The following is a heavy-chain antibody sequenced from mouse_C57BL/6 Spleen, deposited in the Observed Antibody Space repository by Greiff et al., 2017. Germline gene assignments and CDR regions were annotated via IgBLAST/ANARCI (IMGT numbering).Heavy chain of an antibody. J-gene: IGHJ1*03. Sequence: QVQLQQSGAELVRPGTSVKVSCKASGYAFTTYSIEWVKQRPGQGLEWIGVINPGSGGTNYNEKFKGKATLTADKSSSTAYMQLSSLTSEDSAVYFCARGADGYNWYFDVWGTGTTVTVSS. CDR1: GYAFTTYS. D-gene: IGHD2-3*01. CDR3: ARGADGYNWYFDV. V-gene: IGHV1-54*01. CDR2: INPGSGGT.